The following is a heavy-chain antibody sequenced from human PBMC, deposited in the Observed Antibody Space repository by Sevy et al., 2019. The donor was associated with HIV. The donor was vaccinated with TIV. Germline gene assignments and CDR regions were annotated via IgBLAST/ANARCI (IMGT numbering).Heavy chain of an antibody. CDR3: AKDGSEKWISPRPYPVES. V-gene: IGHV3-23*01. CDR2: MSGNGGST. CDR1: GLTFANHA. Sequence: GGSLRLSCTASGLTFANHAMSWVRQAPGKGLEWVTGMSGNGGSTYYADSVKGRFTISRDNSKNTLYLQMNSLRAEDTAMYYSAKDGSEKWISPRPYPVESWVQGTLVTVSS. D-gene: IGHD5-12*01. J-gene: IGHJ4*02.